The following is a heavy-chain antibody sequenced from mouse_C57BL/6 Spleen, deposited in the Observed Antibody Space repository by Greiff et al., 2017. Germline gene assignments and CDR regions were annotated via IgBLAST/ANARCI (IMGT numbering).Heavy chain of an antibody. Sequence: QVQLQQSGAELVKPGASVKLSCKASGYTFTSYWMSWVKQRPGQGLEWIGMIHPNSGSTNYNEKFKSKATLTVDKSSSPAYMQLSSLTSEDSAVYYCASEGVAYWGQGTLVTVAA. V-gene: IGHV1-64*01. CDR1: GYTFTSYW. J-gene: IGHJ3*01. CDR2: IHPNSGST. CDR3: ASEGVAY.